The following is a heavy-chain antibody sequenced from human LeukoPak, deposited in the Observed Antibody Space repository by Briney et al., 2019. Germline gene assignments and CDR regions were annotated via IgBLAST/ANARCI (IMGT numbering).Heavy chain of an antibody. J-gene: IGHJ5*02. CDR3: ARDLGYSYVHGNWFDP. CDR2: IKQDGSEK. D-gene: IGHD5-18*01. CDR1: GFTFSSYW. Sequence: PGGSLRLSCAASGFTFSSYWMSWVRQAPGKGLEWVANIKQDGSEKYYVDSVKGRFTISRDNAKNSLYLQMNSLRAEDTAVYYCARDLGYSYVHGNWFDPWGQGTLVTVSS. V-gene: IGHV3-7*04.